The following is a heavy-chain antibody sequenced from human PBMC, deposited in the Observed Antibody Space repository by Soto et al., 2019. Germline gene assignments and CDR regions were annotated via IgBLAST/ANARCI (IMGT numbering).Heavy chain of an antibody. CDR1: GFTFSNAW. D-gene: IGHD3-3*01. CDR2: IKSKTDGGTT. Sequence: GGSLRLSCSASGFTFSNAWMSWVRQAPGKGLEWVGRIKSKTDGGTTDYAAPVKGRFTISRDDSKNTLYLQMNSLKTEDTAVYYCTTEKIITIFGVVTGNGMDVWGQGTTVTVSS. V-gene: IGHV3-15*01. J-gene: IGHJ6*02. CDR3: TTEKIITIFGVVTGNGMDV.